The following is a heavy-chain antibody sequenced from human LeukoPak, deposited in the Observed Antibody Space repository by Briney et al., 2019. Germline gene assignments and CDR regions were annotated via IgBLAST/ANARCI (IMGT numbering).Heavy chain of an antibody. J-gene: IGHJ6*03. CDR2: IRYDGSNK. CDR1: GFTFSTYG. D-gene: IGHD3-10*01. CDR3: ARFAAGGSYYYYMDV. V-gene: IGHV3-30*02. Sequence: PGGSLRLSCAASGFTFSTYGMDWVRQAPGKGLEWVAFIRYDGSNKYYADSVKGRFTISRDNSKNTLYLQMNSLRADDTAVYYCARFAAGGSYYYYMDVWGKGTTVTVSS.